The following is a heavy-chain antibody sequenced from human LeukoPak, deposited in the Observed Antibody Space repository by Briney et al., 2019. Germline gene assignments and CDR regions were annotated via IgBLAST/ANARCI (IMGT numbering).Heavy chain of an antibody. V-gene: IGHV4-59*01. D-gene: IGHD6-19*01. CDR3: ARELTLAVAGSRSGLWGKVAPTTTRLEYYFDY. Sequence: PSETRSLTCTVAGRSISSYYWSWIRQPPGKGLEWIGYIFYTGSSNFNTSLKSRVTISIDTSKNQFSLKLSSVTAADTAVYYCARELTLAVAGSRSGLWGKVAPTTTRLEYYFDYWGQGNLVTVSS. CDR1: GRSISSYY. CDR2: IFYTGSS. J-gene: IGHJ4*02.